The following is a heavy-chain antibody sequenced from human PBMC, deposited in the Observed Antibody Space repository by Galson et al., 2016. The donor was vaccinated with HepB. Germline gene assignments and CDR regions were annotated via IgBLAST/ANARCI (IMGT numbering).Heavy chain of an antibody. CDR3: ARDDSGGWYGFHYGMDV. CDR2: IYYSEST. Sequence: ETLSLTCTVSGGSMSYYCWSWIRQPPGRGLEWIGYIYYSESTNYNPSLKSRVTISVDASKNQFSLKLTSVTAADTAVYYCARDDSGGWYGFHYGMDVWGQGTTVTVSS. J-gene: IGHJ6*02. V-gene: IGHV4-59*01. CDR1: GGSMSYYC. D-gene: IGHD6-19*01.